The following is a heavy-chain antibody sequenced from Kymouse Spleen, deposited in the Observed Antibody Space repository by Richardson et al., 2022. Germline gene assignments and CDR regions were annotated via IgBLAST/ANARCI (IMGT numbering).Heavy chain of an antibody. J-gene: IGHJ6*02. CDR2: ISWNSGSI. D-gene: IGHD6-19*01. CDR1: GFTFDDYA. V-gene: IGHV3-9*01. CDR3: AKDIRV*QWLTLVLLLLRYGR. Sequence: EVQLVESGGGLVQPGRSLRLSCAASGFTFDDYAMHWVRQAPGKGLEWVSGISWNSGSIGYADSVKGRFTISRDNAKNSLYLQMNSLRAEDTALYYCAKDIRV*QWLTLVLLLLRYGRLGPRDHGHRLL.